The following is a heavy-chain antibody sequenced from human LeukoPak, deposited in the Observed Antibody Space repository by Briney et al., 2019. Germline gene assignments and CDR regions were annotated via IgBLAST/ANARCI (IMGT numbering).Heavy chain of an antibody. V-gene: IGHV3-33*01. J-gene: IGHJ4*02. D-gene: IGHD3-22*01. CDR3: ARELPPVVNFYLDS. Sequence: GRSLRLSCEASGFTFSSYGMHWVRQAPGKGREWVAVIWYDGSDKYYADSVKGRFSISRDNSKNTLYLQMNSLRAEDTAVYYCARELPPVVNFYLDSWGQGTLVTVSS. CDR1: GFTFSSYG. CDR2: IWYDGSDK.